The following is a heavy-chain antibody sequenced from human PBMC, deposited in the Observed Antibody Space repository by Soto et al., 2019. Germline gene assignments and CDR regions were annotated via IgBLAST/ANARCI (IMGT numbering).Heavy chain of an antibody. J-gene: IGHJ4*02. CDR1: GFTFGDYA. CDR3: VKDWGHDFWNGYFNF. Sequence: PGGSLRLSCAASGFTFGDYAMHWVRQVPGTGLEWVSGVSGNSASIAYSDSAMGRLTTSRVNATNTLYLQMISPVTAAAASYYYVKDWGHDFWNGYFNFWGQGTPVTVSS. D-gene: IGHD3-3*01. V-gene: IGHV3-9*01. CDR2: VSGNSASI.